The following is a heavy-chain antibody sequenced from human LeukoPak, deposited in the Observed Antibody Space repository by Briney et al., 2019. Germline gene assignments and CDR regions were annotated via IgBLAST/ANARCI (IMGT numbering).Heavy chain of an antibody. Sequence: GRSLRLSCAASGFTFSSYGMHWVRQAPGKGLEWVAVISYDGSNKYYADSVKGRFTISRDNSKNTLYLQMNSLRAEDTAVYDCAKDGSSSGFDYWGQGTLVTVSS. V-gene: IGHV3-30*18. D-gene: IGHD6-13*01. CDR2: ISYDGSNK. J-gene: IGHJ4*02. CDR1: GFTFSSYG. CDR3: AKDGSSSGFDY.